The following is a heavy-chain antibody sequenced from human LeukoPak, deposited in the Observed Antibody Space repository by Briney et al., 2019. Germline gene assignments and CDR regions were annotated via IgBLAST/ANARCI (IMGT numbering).Heavy chain of an antibody. J-gene: IGHJ6*02. CDR3: ARVGCSGNNCRPYSYYPMDV. CDR1: GFTFSSYG. Sequence: PGGSLRLSCAASGFTFSSYGMHWVRQAPGKGLEWVAVISYDGSNKYYAESVKGRFTMSRDNSKNTMYLQMNSLRVEDTAVYYCARVGCSGNNCRPYSYYPMDVWGQGTTVTVSS. D-gene: IGHD3-22*01. CDR2: ISYDGSNK. V-gene: IGHV3-30*03.